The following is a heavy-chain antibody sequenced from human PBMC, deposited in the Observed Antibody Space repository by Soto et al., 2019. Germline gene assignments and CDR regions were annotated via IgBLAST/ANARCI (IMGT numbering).Heavy chain of an antibody. D-gene: IGHD3-3*01. J-gene: IGHJ6*02. CDR2: ISYDGSNK. V-gene: IGHV3-30*18. CDR3: AKLGGNYDFWSGYYFSQVDNEVMDV. Sequence: PGGSLRLSCAASGFTFSSYGMHWVRQAPGKGLEWVAVISYDGSNKYYADSVKGRFTISRDNSKNTLYLQMNSLRAEDTAVYYCAKLGGNYDFWSGYYFSQVDNEVMDVWGQGTTVTVSS. CDR1: GFTFSSYG.